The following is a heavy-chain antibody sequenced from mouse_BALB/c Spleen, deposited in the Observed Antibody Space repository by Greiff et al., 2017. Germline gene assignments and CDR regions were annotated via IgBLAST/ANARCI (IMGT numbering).Heavy chain of an antibody. CDR1: GFSLTSYG. V-gene: IGHV2-2*02. D-gene: IGHD4-1*02. CDR3: ARNSNWDHLYWYFDV. CDR2: IWSGGST. Sequence: VKVVESGPGLVQPSQSLSITCTVSGFSLTSYGVHWVRQSPGKGLEWLGVIWSGGSTDYNAAFISRLSISKDNSKSQVFFKMNSLQANDTAIYYCARNSNWDHLYWYFDVWGAGTTVTVSS. J-gene: IGHJ1*01.